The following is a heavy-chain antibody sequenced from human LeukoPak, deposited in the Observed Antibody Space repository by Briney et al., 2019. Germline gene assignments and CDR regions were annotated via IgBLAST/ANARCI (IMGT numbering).Heavy chain of an antibody. Sequence: GGSLRLSCAASGFTFDDYAMHWVRQAPGKGLEWVSGISWNSGSIGYADSVKGRFTISRDNAKNSLYLQMNSLRAEDTALYYCAKDLETSGYDLNAFDIWGQGTMVTVSS. J-gene: IGHJ3*02. CDR1: GFTFDDYA. V-gene: IGHV3-9*01. CDR3: AKDLETSGYDLNAFDI. D-gene: IGHD5-12*01. CDR2: ISWNSGSI.